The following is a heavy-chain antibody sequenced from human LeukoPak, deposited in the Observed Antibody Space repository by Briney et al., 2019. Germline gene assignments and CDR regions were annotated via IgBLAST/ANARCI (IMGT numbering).Heavy chain of an antibody. D-gene: IGHD1-26*01. Sequence: SETLSLTCTVSGGSISSYYWSWIRQPPGKGLEWIGYIYYSGSTNHNPSLKSRVTISVDTSKNQFSLKLSSVTAADTAVYYCARGLVQWELPAFDYWGQGTLVTVSS. V-gene: IGHV4-59*01. CDR2: IYYSGST. CDR1: GGSISSYY. J-gene: IGHJ4*02. CDR3: ARGLVQWELPAFDY.